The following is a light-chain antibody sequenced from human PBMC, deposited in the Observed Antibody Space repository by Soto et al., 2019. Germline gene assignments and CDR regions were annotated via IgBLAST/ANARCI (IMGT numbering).Light chain of an antibody. CDR3: QQYDSSPRT. Sequence: EILMTQSPASVTEAPGEGFVRSCTARQSVGSNLAWYQQKPGQAPRLLIYDGSNRATGIPDRFSGSGSGTDFTLTISRLEPEDFAVYYCQQYDSSPRTFGQGTKVDIK. CDR2: DGS. J-gene: IGKJ1*01. V-gene: IGKV3-20*01. CDR1: QSVGSN.